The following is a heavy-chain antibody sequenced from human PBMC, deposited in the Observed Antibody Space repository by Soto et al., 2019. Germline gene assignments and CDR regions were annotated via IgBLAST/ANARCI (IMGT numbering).Heavy chain of an antibody. J-gene: IGHJ4*02. CDR1: GFTFSSYG. V-gene: IGHV3-30*18. CDR2: ISYDGSNK. D-gene: IGHD2-15*01. CDR3: AKDRFGYCSGGSCPPDY. Sequence: QVQLVESGVGVVPPGRSLRLSCAASGFTFSSYGMHWVRQAPGKGLEWVAVISYDGSNKYYADSVKGRFTIARDKSKNTLYMQMNSLRAEDTAVYYCAKDRFGYCSGGSCPPDYWGQGTLVTVSS.